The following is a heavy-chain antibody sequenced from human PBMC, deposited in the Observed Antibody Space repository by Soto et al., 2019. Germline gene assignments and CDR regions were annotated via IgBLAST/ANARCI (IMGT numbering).Heavy chain of an antibody. D-gene: IGHD6-6*01. J-gene: IGHJ4*02. CDR3: SRRSIAAPY. Sequence: EVQLVESGGGLVQPGGSLRLSCAASGFTVSSNYMSWVRQAPGKGLEWVSVIYSGGSTYYADSVKGRFTISRDNSQNTLYLQINSLRAEDTAVYYCSRRSIAAPYWGQGTLVTVSS. V-gene: IGHV3-66*01. CDR2: IYSGGST. CDR1: GFTVSSNY.